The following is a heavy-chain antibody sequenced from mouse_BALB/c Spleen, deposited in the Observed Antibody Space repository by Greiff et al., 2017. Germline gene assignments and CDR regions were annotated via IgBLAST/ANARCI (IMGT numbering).Heavy chain of an antibody. V-gene: IGHV1S135*01. CDR1: GYAFTSYN. CDR2: IDPYNGGT. CDR3: ARSGGTAWFAY. D-gene: IGHD3-1*01. J-gene: IGHJ3*01. Sequence: VQLQQPGAELVRPGASVKVSCKASGYAFTSYNMYWVKQSHGKSLEWIGYIDPYNGGTSYNQKFKGKATLTVDKSSSTAYMHLNSLTSEDSAVYYCARSGGTAWFAYWGQGTLVTVSA.